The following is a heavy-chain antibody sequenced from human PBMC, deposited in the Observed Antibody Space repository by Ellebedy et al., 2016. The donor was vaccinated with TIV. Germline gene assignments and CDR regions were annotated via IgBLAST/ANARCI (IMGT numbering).Heavy chain of an antibody. V-gene: IGHV4-34*01. D-gene: IGHD2-8*01. J-gene: IGHJ4*02. CDR1: GGSFSSYY. Sequence: SETLSLXCAVYGGSFSSYYWGWIRQPQGKGLEWIGSIYYSGSTYYNPSLKSRVTISVDTSKNQFSLKLSSVTAADTAVYYCARGHQDIVLMVYAIPFDYWGQGTLVTVSS. CDR3: ARGHQDIVLMVYAIPFDY. CDR2: IYYSGST.